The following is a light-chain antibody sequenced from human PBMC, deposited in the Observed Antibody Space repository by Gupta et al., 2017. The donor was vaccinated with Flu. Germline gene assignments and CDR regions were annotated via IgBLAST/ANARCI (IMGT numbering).Light chain of an antibody. Sequence: DIQMTQSTSTLSASVGDRVTITCRASQSINNWLAWYQQKPGTAPKLLIYEASNLHSGVPSRFSGSGSGTDFTLTISSIEPGDFATYYCQQCHGYPPTFGEGTRVEIK. CDR2: EAS. J-gene: IGKJ2*01. V-gene: IGKV1-5*03. CDR3: QQCHGYPPT. CDR1: QSINNW.